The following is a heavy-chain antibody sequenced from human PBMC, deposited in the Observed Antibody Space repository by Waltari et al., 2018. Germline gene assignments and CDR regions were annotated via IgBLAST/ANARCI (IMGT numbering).Heavy chain of an antibody. CDR2: INAANGNT. J-gene: IGHJ6*02. V-gene: IGHV1-3*01. CDR1: GYTFTTYS. D-gene: IGHD3-16*01. Sequence: QVHLVQSGAEVKKPGASVKVSCKASGYTFTTYSVHWVRQAPGQRLEWMGWINAANGNTKYSQELQDRVTITRDTSASTAYMDLNSLRSEDTAVYCCVRHFGVVLTHFYYYGMDVWGQGTTVTVSS. CDR3: VRHFGVVLTHFYYYGMDV.